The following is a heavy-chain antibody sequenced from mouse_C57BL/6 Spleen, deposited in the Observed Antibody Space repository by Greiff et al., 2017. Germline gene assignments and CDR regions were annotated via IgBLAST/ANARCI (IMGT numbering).Heavy chain of an antibody. V-gene: IGHV1-69*01. CDR1: GYTFTSYW. CDR2: IDPSDSYT. D-gene: IGHD2-3*01. Sequence: QVQLQQPGAELVMPGASVKLSCKASGYTFTSYWMHWVKQRPGQGLEWIGEIDPSDSYTNYNQTFQGKSTLTVDKSSSTAYMQLSSLTSEDSAVYYCARGDDGYYFDYWGQGTTLTVSS. J-gene: IGHJ2*01. CDR3: ARGDDGYYFDY.